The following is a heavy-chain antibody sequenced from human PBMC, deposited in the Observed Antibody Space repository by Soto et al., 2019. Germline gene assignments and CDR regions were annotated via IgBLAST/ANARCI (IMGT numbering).Heavy chain of an antibody. D-gene: IGHD6-19*01. J-gene: IGHJ6*02. CDR2: ISSSSSYI. CDR1: GFTFSSYS. Sequence: PGGSLRLSCAASGFTFSSYSMNWVRQAPGKGLEWVSSISSSSSYIYYADSVKGRFTISRDNAKNSLYLQMNSLRAEDTAVYYCARDGWRVAVAGRNYYYYGMDVWGQGTTVTVSS. V-gene: IGHV3-21*01. CDR3: ARDGWRVAVAGRNYYYYGMDV.